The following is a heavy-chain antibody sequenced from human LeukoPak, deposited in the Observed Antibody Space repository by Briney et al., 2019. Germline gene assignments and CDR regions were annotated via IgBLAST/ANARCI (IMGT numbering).Heavy chain of an antibody. Sequence: SETLSLICAVYGGSFSGYYWSWIRQPPGKGLEWIGEINHSGSTNYNPSLKSRVTISVDTSKNQFSLKLSSVTAADTAVYYCARGPKVVVPAANLFDYWGQGTLVTVSS. D-gene: IGHD2-2*01. CDR2: INHSGST. CDR1: GGSFSGYY. J-gene: IGHJ4*02. CDR3: ARGPKVVVPAANLFDY. V-gene: IGHV4-34*01.